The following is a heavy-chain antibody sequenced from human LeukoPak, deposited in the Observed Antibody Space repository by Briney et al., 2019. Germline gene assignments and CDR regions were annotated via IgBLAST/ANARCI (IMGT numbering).Heavy chain of an antibody. V-gene: IGHV3-23*01. D-gene: IGHD5-12*01. Sequence: GESLRLSCAASGFTFSNYAMTWVRQAPGKRLEWVSAISGSGVKTYYADSAKGRFTISRDKSKNTLYPQMNSLRVEDTAVYYCVKVRVDSGSDPYYFHYWGQGTLVTVSS. CDR2: ISGSGVKT. CDR3: VKVRVDSGSDPYYFHY. J-gene: IGHJ4*02. CDR1: GFTFSNYA.